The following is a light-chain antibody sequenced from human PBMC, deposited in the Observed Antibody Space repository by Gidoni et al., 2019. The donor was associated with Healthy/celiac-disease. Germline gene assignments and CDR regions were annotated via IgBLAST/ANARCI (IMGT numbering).Light chain of an antibody. CDR1: QSVNSN. Sequence: ELAMTQSPATLSVSPGERATLSCRASQSVNSNLAWYQQKPGQAPRLLIYGASTRAPGIPARFSGSGSGTEFTLTISSLQSEDFAVYYCQQYNNWPPVTFGQGTKVEIK. J-gene: IGKJ1*01. V-gene: IGKV3-15*01. CDR3: QQYNNWPPVT. CDR2: GAS.